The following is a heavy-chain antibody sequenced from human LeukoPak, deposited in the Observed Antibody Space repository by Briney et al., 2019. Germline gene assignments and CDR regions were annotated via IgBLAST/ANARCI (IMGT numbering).Heavy chain of an antibody. Sequence: GGSLRLSCAASGFTFSSYSMNWVRQAPGKGLEWVANIKQDGSEKYYVDSVKGRFTISRDNAKNSLYLQMNSLRAEDTAVYYCASGGSSGYYRSSDYYFDYWGLGTLVTVSS. CDR1: GFTFSSYS. CDR2: IKQDGSEK. J-gene: IGHJ4*02. CDR3: ASGGSSGYYRSSDYYFDY. V-gene: IGHV3-7*01. D-gene: IGHD3-22*01.